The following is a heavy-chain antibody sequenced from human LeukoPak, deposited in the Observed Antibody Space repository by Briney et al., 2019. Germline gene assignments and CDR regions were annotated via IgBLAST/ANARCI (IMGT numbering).Heavy chain of an antibody. V-gene: IGHV3-21*01. D-gene: IGHD2-15*01. CDR1: GFTFSSYS. CDR3: AISYCSGGSCPT. J-gene: IGHJ5*02. Sequence: PGGSLRLSCAASGFTFSSYSMNWVRQAPGKGLEWVSSISSSSSYIYYADSVKGRFTISRDNAKNSLYLQMNSLRAEDTAVYYCAISYCSGGSCPTWGQGTLVTVSS. CDR2: ISSSSSYI.